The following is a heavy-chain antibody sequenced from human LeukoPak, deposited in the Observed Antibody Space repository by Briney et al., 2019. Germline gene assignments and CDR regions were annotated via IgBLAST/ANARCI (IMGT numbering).Heavy chain of an antibody. Sequence: SQTLSLTCTVSGGSISSGGYYWSWIRPPPGKGLEWIGYIYHSGSTYYNPSLKSRVTISVDRSKNQFSLKLSSVTAADTAVYYCARTMVRGEDYYGMEVWGQGKTVTVSS. J-gene: IGHJ6*02. CDR2: IYHSGST. CDR1: GGSISSGGYY. CDR3: ARTMVRGEDYYGMEV. D-gene: IGHD3-10*01. V-gene: IGHV4-30-2*02.